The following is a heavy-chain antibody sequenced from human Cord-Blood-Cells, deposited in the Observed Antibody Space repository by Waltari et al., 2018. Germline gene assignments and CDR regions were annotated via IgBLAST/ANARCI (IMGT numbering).Heavy chain of an antibody. J-gene: IGHJ2*01. Sequence: QLQLQESGPGLVKPSETLSLTCTVSGGSISSSSYYWGWIRQPPGKGLEWIGGIYYSGSTYYNPSLKSRVTISVDTSKNQFSLKLSSVTAADTAVYYCARHNYSSSSGFYWYFDLWGRGTLVTVSS. CDR1: GGSISSSSYY. D-gene: IGHD6-6*01. V-gene: IGHV4-39*01. CDR2: IYYSGST. CDR3: ARHNYSSSSGFYWYFDL.